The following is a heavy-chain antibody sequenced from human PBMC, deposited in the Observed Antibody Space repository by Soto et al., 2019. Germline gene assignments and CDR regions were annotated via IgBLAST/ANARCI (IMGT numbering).Heavy chain of an antibody. CDR3: AIIGYYDDSGSFLDD. CDR2: ISYDGSNK. Sequence: QVQLVESGGGVVQPGRSLRLSCAASGFIFSDYGMHWVRQTPGKGLQWVAVISYDGSNKYIADSVKARFTISRDNSKNTLYLQMNSLRAEDTAVYYCAIIGYYDDSGSFLDDWGQGTLVTVSS. J-gene: IGHJ4*02. V-gene: IGHV3-30*03. CDR1: GFIFSDYG. D-gene: IGHD3-10*01.